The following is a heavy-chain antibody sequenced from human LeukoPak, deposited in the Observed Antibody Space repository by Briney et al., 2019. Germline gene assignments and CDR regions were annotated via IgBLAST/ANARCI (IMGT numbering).Heavy chain of an antibody. CDR3: ARGDYGDV. V-gene: IGHV3-7*01. CDR2: IKQDGSQK. Sequence: PGGSLRLSCAASGFTFSTYSMNWVRQTPGKGLEWVANIKQDGSQKNYVDSVKGRFTISRDNGKNSLFLQMNSLRAEDTALYYCARGDYGDVWGKGTTVTVSS. D-gene: IGHD4-17*01. J-gene: IGHJ6*04. CDR1: GFTFSTYS.